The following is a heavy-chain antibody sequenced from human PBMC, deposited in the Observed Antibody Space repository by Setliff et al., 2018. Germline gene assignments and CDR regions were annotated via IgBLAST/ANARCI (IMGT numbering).Heavy chain of an antibody. J-gene: IGHJ4*02. Sequence: PGGSLRLSCAASGFIFSIYGMHWVRQDPGKGLEWVAFIRYDGSNEDYADSVKGRFTISRDNAKNTLYLQMNSLRAEDTAVYYCARAGLGWEPFDFWGQGTLVTVSS. CDR1: GFIFSIYG. V-gene: IGHV3-30*02. CDR2: IRYDGSNE. D-gene: IGHD1-26*01. CDR3: ARAGLGWEPFDF.